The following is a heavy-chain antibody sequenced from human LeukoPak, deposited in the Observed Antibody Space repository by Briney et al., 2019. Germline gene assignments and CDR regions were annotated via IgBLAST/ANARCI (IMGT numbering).Heavy chain of an antibody. D-gene: IGHD3-22*01. Sequence: PGQSLRLSCTASGFTFGDYAMSWVRQAPGKGLEWVAVISYDGSNKYYADSVKGRFTISRDNSKNTLYLQMNSLRAEDTAVYYCARDGNYYDSSGYVPYAFDIRGQGTMVTVSS. V-gene: IGHV3-30-3*01. J-gene: IGHJ3*02. CDR3: ARDGNYYDSSGYVPYAFDI. CDR1: GFTFGDYA. CDR2: ISYDGSNK.